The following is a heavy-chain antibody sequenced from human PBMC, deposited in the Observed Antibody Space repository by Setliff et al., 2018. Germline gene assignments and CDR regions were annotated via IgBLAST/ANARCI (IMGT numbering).Heavy chain of an antibody. CDR2: IKQDGSEK. CDR3: ARRHCSGGSCYSLNYFDY. J-gene: IGHJ4*02. Sequence: RLSCAASGFTFSSYWMSWVRQAPGKGLEWVANIKQDGSEKYYVDSVKGRFTISRDNAKNSLYPQMNSLRAEDTAVYYCARRHCSGGSCYSLNYFDYWGQGTLVTVSS. D-gene: IGHD2-15*01. V-gene: IGHV3-7*01. CDR1: GFTFSSYW.